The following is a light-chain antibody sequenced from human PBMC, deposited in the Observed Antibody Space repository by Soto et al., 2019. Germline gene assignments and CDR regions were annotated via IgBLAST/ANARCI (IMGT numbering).Light chain of an antibody. CDR2: KAS. CDR1: QSISYW. J-gene: IGKJ5*01. CDR3: QQYYSYSIT. Sequence: DIQMTQSPSTLSASVGDRVTITCRASQSISYWLAWYQQKPGKAPKLLIYKASTLQSGVPSRFSGGGSGTEFTLTINSLQPDDFATYYCQQYYSYSITFGQGTRLEIK. V-gene: IGKV1-5*03.